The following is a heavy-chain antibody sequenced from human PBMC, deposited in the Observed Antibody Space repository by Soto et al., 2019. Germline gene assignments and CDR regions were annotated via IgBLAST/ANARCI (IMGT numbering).Heavy chain of an antibody. CDR3: AIYGSGSSFDY. D-gene: IGHD3-10*01. V-gene: IGHV4-30-4*01. J-gene: IGHJ4*02. CDR1: VGSISSGDYY. CDR2: IYYSGSA. Sequence: QVQLQESGPGLVKPSQTLSLTCTVSVGSISSGDYYWRWIRQPPGKGLEWIGYIYYSGSAYYHPSLKGRFTISVDTSQIQFPLKLCSLTAADTAVYYCAIYGSGSSFDYWGQGTLVTVSS.